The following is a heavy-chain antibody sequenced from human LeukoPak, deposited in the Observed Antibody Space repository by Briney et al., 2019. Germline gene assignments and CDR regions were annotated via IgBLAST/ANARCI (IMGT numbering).Heavy chain of an antibody. V-gene: IGHV1-69*01. CDR2: IIPIFGTA. D-gene: IGHD3-22*01. CDR3: ARVLPSYYYDSSGYLFDY. J-gene: IGHJ4*02. Sequence: XGIIPIFGTANYAQKFQGRVTTTADESTSTAYMELSSLRSEDTAVYYCARVLPSYYYDSSGYLFDYWGQGTLVTVSS.